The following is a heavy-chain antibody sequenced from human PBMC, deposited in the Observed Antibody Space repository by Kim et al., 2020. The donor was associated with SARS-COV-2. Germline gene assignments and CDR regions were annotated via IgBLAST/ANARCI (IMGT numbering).Heavy chain of an antibody. V-gene: IGHV3-66*01. CDR3: ASPILYGNYGFDY. CDR2: IYSGGST. CDR1: GFTVSSNY. Sequence: GGSLRLFCAASGFTVSSNYMSWVRQAPGKGLEWVSVIYSGGSTYYADSVKGRFTISRDNSKNTLYLQMNSLGAEDTAVYYCASPILYGNYGFDYWGQGTLVTVSS. D-gene: IGHD1-7*01. J-gene: IGHJ4*02.